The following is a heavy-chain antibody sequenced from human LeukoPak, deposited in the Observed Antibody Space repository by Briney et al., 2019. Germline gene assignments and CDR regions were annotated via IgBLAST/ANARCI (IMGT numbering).Heavy chain of an antibody. V-gene: IGHV1-69*13. Sequence: SVKVSCKASGDTFSSYAISWVRQAPGQGLEWMGGIIPIFGTANYAQKFQGRVTITADESTSTAYMELSSLRSEDTAVYYCARGKDIVVVPAAEADYWGQGTLVTVSS. J-gene: IGHJ4*02. CDR2: IIPIFGTA. D-gene: IGHD2-2*01. CDR3: ARGKDIVVVPAAEADY. CDR1: GDTFSSYA.